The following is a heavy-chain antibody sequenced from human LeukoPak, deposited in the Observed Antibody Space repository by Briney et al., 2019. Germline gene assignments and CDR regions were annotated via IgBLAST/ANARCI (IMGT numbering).Heavy chain of an antibody. Sequence: GGSLRLSCAASGFTFSSYSMNWVRQAPGKGLEWVSAISGSGVSTYYADSVKGRFTISRDNSKNTLYLQMNSPRAEDTAVYYCADDYYDSSGHRGYWGQGTLVTVSS. D-gene: IGHD3-22*01. CDR3: ADDYYDSSGHRGY. J-gene: IGHJ4*02. V-gene: IGHV3-23*01. CDR1: GFTFSSYS. CDR2: ISGSGVST.